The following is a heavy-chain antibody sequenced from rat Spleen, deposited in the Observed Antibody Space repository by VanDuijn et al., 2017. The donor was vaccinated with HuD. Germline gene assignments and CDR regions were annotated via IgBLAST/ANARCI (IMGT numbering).Heavy chain of an antibody. J-gene: IGHJ2*01. V-gene: IGHV5-29*01. Sequence: EVQLVESGGGSVQPGRSMKLSCAASGINFSNYGMHWIRQAPTKGLEWVATISHDGSSTYYRDSVRGRFSISRDNARSTLYLQMDSLRSEDTATYYCARHGLLYDGSYYYFDYWGQGVMVTVSS. CDR1: GINFSNYG. CDR2: ISHDGSST. CDR3: ARHGLLYDGSYYYFDY. D-gene: IGHD1-12*02.